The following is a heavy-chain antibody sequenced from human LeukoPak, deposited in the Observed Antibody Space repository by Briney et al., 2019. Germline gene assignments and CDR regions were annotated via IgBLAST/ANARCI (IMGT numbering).Heavy chain of an antibody. J-gene: IGHJ4*02. CDR2: ISGSGNGFSI. Sequence: GGSLRLSCSASGFVFSVYTMYWVRRAPGKGPEYVSTISGSGNGFSIYYADSVKGRFTISRDDSKSILYLQMNGLRSEDTAVYYCVKDFGRVRGTPDSWGQGTLVTVSS. CDR1: GFVFSVYT. V-gene: IGHV3-64D*06. D-gene: IGHD3-16*01. CDR3: VKDFGRVRGTPDS.